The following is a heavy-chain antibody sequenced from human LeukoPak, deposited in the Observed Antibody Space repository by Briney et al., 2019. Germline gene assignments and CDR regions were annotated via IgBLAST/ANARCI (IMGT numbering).Heavy chain of an antibody. V-gene: IGHV3-30*18. J-gene: IGHJ4*02. Sequence: PGGSLRLSCAASGFTFSSYGMHWVRQAPGKGLEWVAVISYDGSNKYYADSVKGRFTISRDNSKNTLYLQMNSLRAEDTAVYYCAKVPLGENWGSVNYFDYWGQGTLVTVSS. CDR2: ISYDGSNK. CDR1: GFTFSSYG. D-gene: IGHD7-27*01. CDR3: AKVPLGENWGSVNYFDY.